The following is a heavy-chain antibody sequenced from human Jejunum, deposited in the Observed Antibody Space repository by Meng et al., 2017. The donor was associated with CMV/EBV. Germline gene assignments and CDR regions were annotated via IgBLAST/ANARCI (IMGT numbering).Heavy chain of an antibody. CDR2: IHDTGST. CDR1: GGSIGRGDYY. Sequence: LLQGWGPGLGRPSQTLSITCLVSGGSIGRGDYYWSWIRQPPGKGLEWIGYIHDTGSTYYNPSLKSRVDISLGTSRNHFSLTLSSVTAEDTAVYFCARGSIFVSFDSWGQGTLVTVSS. V-gene: IGHV4-30-4*08. J-gene: IGHJ4*02. CDR3: ARGSIFVSFDS. D-gene: IGHD3-3*01.